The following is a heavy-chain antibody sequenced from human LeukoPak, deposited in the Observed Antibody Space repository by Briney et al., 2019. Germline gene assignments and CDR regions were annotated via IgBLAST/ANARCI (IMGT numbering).Heavy chain of an antibody. J-gene: IGHJ4*02. CDR3: VRDSAFAPY. V-gene: IGHV3-7*01. CDR2: IEKDGGGE. CDR1: GFTFRDYW. Sequence: GGSLRLSCAASGFTFRDYWMSWVRQTPGKRLEWVANIEKDGGGEYYMGSVKGRFTISRDNAKNSLYLQMNSLRAEDTAVYYCVRDSAFAPYWGQGTLVTVSS.